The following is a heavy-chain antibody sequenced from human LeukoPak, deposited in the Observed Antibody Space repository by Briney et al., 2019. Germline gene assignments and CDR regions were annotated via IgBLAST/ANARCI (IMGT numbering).Heavy chain of an antibody. CDR1: GDSFTSFW. V-gene: IGHV5-10-1*01. Sequence: GESLRISCKVSGDSFTSFWISWVRQMPGKGLEWVGTIDPSDSYTNYSPSFQGHVTISADKSISTAYLQWSSLKASDTAMYYCARRGYPTEINFDFWGQGTLVTVSS. D-gene: IGHD4-17*01. CDR2: IDPSDSYT. J-gene: IGHJ4*02. CDR3: ARRGYPTEINFDF.